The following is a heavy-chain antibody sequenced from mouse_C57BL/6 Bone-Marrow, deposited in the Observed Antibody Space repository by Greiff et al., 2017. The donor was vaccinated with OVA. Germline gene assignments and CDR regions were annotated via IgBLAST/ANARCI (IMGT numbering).Heavy chain of an antibody. V-gene: IGHV1-52*01. CDR3: ARDGSSPYWYFDV. J-gene: IGHJ1*03. CDR1: GYTFTSYW. D-gene: IGHD1-1*01. CDR2: IDPSDSDT. Sequence: QVQLQQPGAELVRPGSSVKLSCKASGYTFTSYWMHWVKQRPIQGLEWIGNIDPSDSDTHYNQKFKDKATLTVDKSSSTAYMQLSSLTSEDSAVYYCARDGSSPYWYFDVWGTGTTVTVSS.